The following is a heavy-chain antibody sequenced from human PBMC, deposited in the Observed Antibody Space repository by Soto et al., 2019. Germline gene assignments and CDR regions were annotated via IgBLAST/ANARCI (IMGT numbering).Heavy chain of an antibody. CDR3: ASCALGAPGHGLGI. V-gene: IGHV4-39*01. CDR1: GGSISSSSYY. J-gene: IGHJ3*02. D-gene: IGHD1-26*01. CDR2: IDYSGST. Sequence: QLQLQESGPGLVKPSETLSLTCTVSGGSISSSSYYWGWIRQSPGKGLEWIGTIDYSGSTSYNPPLNPRFPITLHRAKTQPSLKLNSVTTSVTVMYPRASCALGAPGHGLGIWAQGKIVT.